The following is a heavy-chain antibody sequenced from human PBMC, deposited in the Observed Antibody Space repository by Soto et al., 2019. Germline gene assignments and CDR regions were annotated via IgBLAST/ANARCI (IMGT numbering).Heavy chain of an antibody. CDR3: ARVRRTRQQQLGFDY. V-gene: IGHV1-46*01. CDR2: INPSGGST. Sequence: GASVKVSCKASGYTFTSYYMHWVRQAPGQGLEWMGIINPSGGSTSYAQKFQGRVTMTRDTSTSTVYMELSSLRSEDTAVYYCARVRRTRQQQLGFDYWGQGTLVTVSS. J-gene: IGHJ4*02. D-gene: IGHD6-13*01. CDR1: GYTFTSYY.